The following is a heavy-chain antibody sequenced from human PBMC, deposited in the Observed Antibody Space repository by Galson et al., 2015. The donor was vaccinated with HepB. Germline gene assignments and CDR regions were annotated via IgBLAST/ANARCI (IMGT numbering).Heavy chain of an antibody. Sequence: SLRLSCAASGFTFSSYSMNWVRQAPGKGLEWVSYISSSSSTIYYADSVKGRFTISRDNAKNSLYLQMNSLRAEDTAVYYCARDGGYCSGGSCYPTPIDYWGQGTLVTVSS. J-gene: IGHJ4*02. CDR2: ISSSSSTI. CDR3: ARDGGYCSGGSCYPTPIDY. V-gene: IGHV3-48*01. D-gene: IGHD2-15*01. CDR1: GFTFSSYS.